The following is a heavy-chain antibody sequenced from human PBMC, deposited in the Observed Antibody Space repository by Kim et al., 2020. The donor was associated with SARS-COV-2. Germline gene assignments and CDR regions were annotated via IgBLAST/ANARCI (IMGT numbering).Heavy chain of an antibody. CDR3: ARSIDYPFDY. J-gene: IGHJ4*02. Sequence: APSYSPSFQGQVTISADKSISTAYLQWSSLKASDTAMYYCARSIDYPFDYWGQGTLVTVSS. D-gene: IGHD2-21*01. CDR2: AP. V-gene: IGHV5-51*01.